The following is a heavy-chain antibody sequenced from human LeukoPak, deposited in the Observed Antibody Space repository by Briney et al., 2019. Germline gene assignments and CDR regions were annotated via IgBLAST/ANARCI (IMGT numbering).Heavy chain of an antibody. V-gene: IGHV4-4*09. CDR2: IYTTGTT. CDR3: ARERYDFWSFDY. Sequence: PSETLSLTCTVSGASISSYYWSWIRQPPGKGLEWIGYIYTTGTTSYNPSLKSRVTISLDTSKNQFSLQLSSVTAADTAVYYCARERYDFWSFDYWGQGTLVTFSS. D-gene: IGHD3-3*01. J-gene: IGHJ4*02. CDR1: GASISSYY.